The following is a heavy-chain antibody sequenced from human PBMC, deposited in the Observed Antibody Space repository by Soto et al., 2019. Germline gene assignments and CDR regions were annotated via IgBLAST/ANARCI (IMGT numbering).Heavy chain of an antibody. J-gene: IGHJ4*02. Sequence: SVTLSLPCTLSPRRLSSGTRYWIWIRKHPGKGLEWIGYVYYSGGTYYDPSLKSRVTMTVGTSNNQFSLNVNSLPAEDSAVYSSARRNRMIITFTAVIGLFNFCDQGTRVAVSS. CDR3: ARRNRMIITFTAVIGLFNF. CDR1: PRRLSSGTRY. CDR2: VYYSGGT. V-gene: IGHV4-31*03. D-gene: IGHD3-16*01.